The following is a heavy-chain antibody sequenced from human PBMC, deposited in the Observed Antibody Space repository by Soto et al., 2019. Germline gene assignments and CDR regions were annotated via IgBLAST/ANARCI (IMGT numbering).Heavy chain of an antibody. Sequence: PSETLSLTCAVYGGSFSGYYWSWIRQPPGKGLEWIGEINHSGSTNYNPSLKSRVTISVDTSKNQFSLKLSFVTAADTAVYYCASTSSSKPFDYWGQGTLVTVSS. CDR3: ASTSSSKPFDY. CDR2: INHSGST. CDR1: GGSFSGYY. V-gene: IGHV4-34*01. D-gene: IGHD6-6*01. J-gene: IGHJ4*02.